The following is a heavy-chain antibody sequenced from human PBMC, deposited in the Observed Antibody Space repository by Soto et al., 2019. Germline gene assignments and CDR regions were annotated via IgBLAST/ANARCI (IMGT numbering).Heavy chain of an antibody. J-gene: IGHJ6*02. Sequence: EVQLVESGGGLVKPGGSLRLSCAASGFTFSSYSMNWVRQAPGKGLEWVSSISSSSSYIYYADSVKGRFTISRDNAQNSLYLQMNSLRAEDTAVYYCARDGLVVVVAATRDGMDVWGQGTTVTVSS. V-gene: IGHV3-21*01. CDR2: ISSSSSYI. CDR1: GFTFSSYS. CDR3: ARDGLVVVVAATRDGMDV. D-gene: IGHD2-15*01.